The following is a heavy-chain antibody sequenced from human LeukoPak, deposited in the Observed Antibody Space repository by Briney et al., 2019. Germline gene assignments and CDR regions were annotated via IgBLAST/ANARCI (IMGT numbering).Heavy chain of an antibody. Sequence: SETLSLTCTVSGGSISSGNYYWSWIRQPAGKGLEWIGRIYTSGSTDYNPSLRSRVTMSVDTSKNQFSLKVTSVTAADTAVYYCAREAQSRVYGSGSKNLDYWGQGTLVTVSS. CDR1: GGSISSGNYY. V-gene: IGHV4-61*02. CDR2: IYTSGST. CDR3: AREAQSRVYGSGSKNLDY. J-gene: IGHJ4*02. D-gene: IGHD3-10*01.